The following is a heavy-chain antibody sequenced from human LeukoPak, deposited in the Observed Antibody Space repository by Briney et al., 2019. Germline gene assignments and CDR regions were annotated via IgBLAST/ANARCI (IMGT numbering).Heavy chain of an antibody. V-gene: IGHV3-48*03. CDR3: ARVRSGLHMDV. CDR2: ISSRGTNI. CDR1: GFTFSSYE. J-gene: IGHJ6*02. D-gene: IGHD2-15*01. Sequence: GGSLRLSCAVSGFTFSSYEMNWGRQAPGQGLEWGSYISSRGTNIYYVDSVKGRFTISRDNAKNSLYLQMNSLRAEDTALYYCARVRSGLHMDVWGQGTTVTVSS.